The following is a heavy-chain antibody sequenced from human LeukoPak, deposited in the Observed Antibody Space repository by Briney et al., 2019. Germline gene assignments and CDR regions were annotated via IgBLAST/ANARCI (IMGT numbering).Heavy chain of an antibody. CDR1: GFTFSSYA. D-gene: IGHD3-22*01. CDR2: ISGSGGST. Sequence: GGSLRLPCAASGFTFSSYAMSWVRQAPGKGLEWVSAISGSGGSTYYADSVKGRFTISRDNSKNTLYLQMNSLRAEDTAVYYCAKDLDSSGYYYDYWGQGTLVTVSS. J-gene: IGHJ4*02. CDR3: AKDLDSSGYYYDY. V-gene: IGHV3-23*01.